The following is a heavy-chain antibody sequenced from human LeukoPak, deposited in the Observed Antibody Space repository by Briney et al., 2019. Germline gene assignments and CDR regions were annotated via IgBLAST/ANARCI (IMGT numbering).Heavy chain of an antibody. CDR3: ARGETYYYDSSGYYYVTHFDY. Sequence: ASVKVSCKVSGYTLTELSMRWVRQAPGKGLEWMGGFDPEDGETIYAQKFQGRVTMTEDTSTSTAYMELRSLRSDDTAVYYCARGETYYYDSSGYYYVTHFDYWGQGTLVTVSS. J-gene: IGHJ4*02. CDR1: GYTLTELS. D-gene: IGHD3-22*01. CDR2: FDPEDGET. V-gene: IGHV1-24*01.